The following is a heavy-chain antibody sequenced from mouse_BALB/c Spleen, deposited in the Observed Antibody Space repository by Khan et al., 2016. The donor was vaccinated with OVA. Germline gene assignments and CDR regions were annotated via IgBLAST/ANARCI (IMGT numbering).Heavy chain of an antibody. J-gene: IGHJ2*01. Sequence: EVQLVESGPGLVKPSQSLSLTCTVTGYSITTVYAWNWIRQFPGIKLEWMGHISYIGNTQYNPSLKSRISITRDTSKNQFFLQLKSVTTEDTARYYCSRTYGGGFDYWGQGTTLTVSS. V-gene: IGHV3-2*02. D-gene: IGHD1-1*02. CDR1: GYSITTVYA. CDR3: SRTYGGGFDY. CDR2: ISYIGNT.